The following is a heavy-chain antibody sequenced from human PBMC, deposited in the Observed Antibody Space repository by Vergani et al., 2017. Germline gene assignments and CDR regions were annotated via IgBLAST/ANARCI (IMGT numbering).Heavy chain of an antibody. Sequence: EVQLVESGGGLVQPGGSLRLSCAASGFTFSSYWMHWVRQAPGKGLVWVSHINSDGTYTAYADSVKGRFTISRDNAKNTLYLQMNSRRAEDTAVDYCERVGGREAVEDWGQGTRGTVSS. J-gene: IGHJ4*02. CDR2: INSDGTYT. V-gene: IGHV3-74*03. D-gene: IGHD1-26*01. CDR1: GFTFSSYW. CDR3: ERVGGREAVED.